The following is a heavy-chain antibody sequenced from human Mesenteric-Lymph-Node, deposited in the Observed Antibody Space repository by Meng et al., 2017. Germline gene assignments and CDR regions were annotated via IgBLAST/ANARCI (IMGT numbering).Heavy chain of an antibody. J-gene: IGHJ6*02. CDR2: IYTSGST. CDR3: ARGHPLKDCSGGSCYSFGLAGDGMDV. Sequence: SETLSLTCTVSGGSISSYYWSWIRQPAGKGLEWIGRIYTSGSTNYNPSLKSRVTMSVDTSKNQFSLKLSSVTAADTAVYYCARGHPLKDCSGGSCYSFGLAGDGMDVWGQGTTVTVSS. V-gene: IGHV4-4*07. CDR1: GGSISSYY. D-gene: IGHD2-15*01.